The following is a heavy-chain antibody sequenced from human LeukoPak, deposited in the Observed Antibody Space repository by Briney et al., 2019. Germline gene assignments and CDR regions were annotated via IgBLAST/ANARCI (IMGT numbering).Heavy chain of an antibody. Sequence: ASVKVSCKASGGTFSSYAISWVRQAPGQGLEWMGGIIPIFGTANYAQKFQGRVTITTDESTSTAYMELSSLRFEDTAVYYCARVGESNYDFWSGYYYNWFDPWGQGTLVTVSS. CDR3: ARVGESNYDFWSGYYYNWFDP. D-gene: IGHD3-3*01. CDR2: IIPIFGTA. V-gene: IGHV1-69*05. CDR1: GGTFSSYA. J-gene: IGHJ5*02.